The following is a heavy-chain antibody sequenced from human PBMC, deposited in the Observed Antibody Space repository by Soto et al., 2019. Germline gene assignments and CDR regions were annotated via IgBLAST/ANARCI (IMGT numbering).Heavy chain of an antibody. CDR2: IIPIFGTA. J-gene: IGHJ6*02. V-gene: IGHV1-69*13. Sequence: VKVSCKASGGTFSSYAISWVRQAPGQGLEWMGGIIPIFGTANYAQKFQGRVTITADESTSTAYMELSSLRSEDTAVYYCAGTHSGYSYGQYYYYGMDVWGQGTTVTVSS. CDR3: AGTHSGYSYGQYYYYGMDV. D-gene: IGHD5-18*01. CDR1: GGTFSSYA.